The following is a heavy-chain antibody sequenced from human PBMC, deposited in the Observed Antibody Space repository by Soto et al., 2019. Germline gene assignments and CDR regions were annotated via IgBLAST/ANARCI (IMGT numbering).Heavy chain of an antibody. D-gene: IGHD1-1*01. Sequence: EVQLLESGGGLVQPGGSLRLSCAASGFTFSTYAMNWVRQAPGNGLEWVSAISGSGGSIHYADSVKCRFTISRDKSKNTLYLQMNSRRAEDTAVYHCVKGYWKGDVWGQGTTVTVSS. CDR3: VKGYWKGDV. CDR1: GFTFSTYA. J-gene: IGHJ6*02. V-gene: IGHV3-23*01. CDR2: ISGSGGSI.